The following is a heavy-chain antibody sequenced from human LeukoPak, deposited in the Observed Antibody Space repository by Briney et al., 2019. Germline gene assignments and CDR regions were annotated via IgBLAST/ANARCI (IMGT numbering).Heavy chain of an antibody. Sequence: GGSLRLSCAASGFTFSDHYMSWIRPAPGKGLEWLSYISSTSRYTNYADSVKGRFTISRDNAKSSLYLQMNSLRAEDTAVYYCASSSTSGYYDFDYWGQGTLVTVSS. D-gene: IGHD3-22*01. CDR1: GFTFSDHY. CDR3: ASSSTSGYYDFDY. CDR2: ISSTSRYT. J-gene: IGHJ4*02. V-gene: IGHV3-11*06.